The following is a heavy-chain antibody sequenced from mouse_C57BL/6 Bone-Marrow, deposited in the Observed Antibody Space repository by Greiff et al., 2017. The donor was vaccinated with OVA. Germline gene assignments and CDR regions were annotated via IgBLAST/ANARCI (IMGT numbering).Heavy chain of an antibody. D-gene: IGHD3-2*01. J-gene: IGHJ3*01. CDR3: ARKKPSDSPFAY. Sequence: QVQLKQPGTELVKPGASVKLSCKASGYTFTSYWMHWVKQRPGQGLEWIGNINPSNGGPNYTAKFKSKATLTVDKSSSTAYMQLSSLTSEDSAVYYCARKKPSDSPFAYWGQGTLVTVSA. CDR1: GYTFTSYW. V-gene: IGHV1-53*01. CDR2: INPSNGGP.